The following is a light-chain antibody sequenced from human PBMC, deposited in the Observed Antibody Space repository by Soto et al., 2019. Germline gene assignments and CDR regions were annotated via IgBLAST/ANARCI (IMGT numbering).Light chain of an antibody. CDR3: QQYKNWPPWT. J-gene: IGKJ1*01. CDR2: GAS. V-gene: IGKV3-15*01. Sequence: EIVKTQSPATLSVSPGETATLSCRASESVSSNLAWYQQRPGQPPRRLIFGASTRATGVPARFSGSGSGTEFTLTISSLQSEDFAVYYCQQYKNWPPWTFGQGTKVDIK. CDR1: ESVSSN.